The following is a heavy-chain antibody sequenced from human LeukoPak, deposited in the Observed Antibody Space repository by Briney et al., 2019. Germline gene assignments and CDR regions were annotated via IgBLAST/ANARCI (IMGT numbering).Heavy chain of an antibody. CDR2: FDWDDDK. J-gene: IGHJ4*02. CDR1: GFSLTTSGMC. D-gene: IGHD6-19*01. Sequence: SGPTLVNPIQTLTLTCTFSGFSLTTSGMCVSWIRQPPGKALEWHARFDWDDDKYYSTSLKTRLTISKDTSKNQVVLTMTNMDPVDTATYYCGRTSRGSGWSNFDYWGQGTLVTVSS. V-gene: IGHV2-70*11. CDR3: GRTSRGSGWSNFDY.